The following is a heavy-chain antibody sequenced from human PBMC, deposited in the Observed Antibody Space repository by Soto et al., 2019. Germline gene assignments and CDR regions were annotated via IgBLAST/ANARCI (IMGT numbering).Heavy chain of an antibody. V-gene: IGHV1-3*01. D-gene: IGHD3-10*01. CDR2: INVDNGNT. J-gene: IGHJ4*02. CDR3: ARGDGPGSWRFDS. CDR1: GYTFRNYA. Sequence: ASVKVSCKTSGYTFRNYAIHWVRQAPGQRLEWLGDINVDNGNTEYSQNFRDRVTITRDTSATTAYMELSSLTSQDTAVYYCARGDGPGSWRFDSWGQGILVTVSS.